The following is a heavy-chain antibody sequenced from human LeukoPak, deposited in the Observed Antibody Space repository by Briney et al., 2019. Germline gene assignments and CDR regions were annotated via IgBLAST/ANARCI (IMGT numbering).Heavy chain of an antibody. CDR2: MNPNSGNT. CDR3: ARAYRADAFDI. J-gene: IGHJ3*02. CDR1: GYTFTSYD. D-gene: IGHD5-12*01. V-gene: IGHV1-8*01. Sequence: ASVKVSCKASGYTFTSYDINWVRQATGQGLEWMGWMNPNSGNTGYAQKFQGRVTMTRDTSISKAYMELSSLRSEDTAVYYCARAYRADAFDIWGQGTMVTVSS.